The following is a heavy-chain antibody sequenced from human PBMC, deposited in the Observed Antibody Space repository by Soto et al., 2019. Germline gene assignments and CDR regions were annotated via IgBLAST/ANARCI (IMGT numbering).Heavy chain of an antibody. CDR3: ARDLTPMVYDY. D-gene: IGHD5-18*01. Sequence: NPGGSLRLCCAASGFSFSDYTMNWVRQAPGKGLEWVSSISTSGTYIYYADSVKGRFTISRDTAKHSLYLQMNSLRAEDTAVYYCARDLTPMVYDYWGQGTLVTVSS. CDR1: GFSFSDYT. J-gene: IGHJ4*02. CDR2: ISTSGTYI. V-gene: IGHV3-21*01.